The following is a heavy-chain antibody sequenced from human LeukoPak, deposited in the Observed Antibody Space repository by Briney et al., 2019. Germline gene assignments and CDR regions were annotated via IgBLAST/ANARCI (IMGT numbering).Heavy chain of an antibody. D-gene: IGHD1-26*01. CDR1: AFSLSAYN. CDR2: ISYTGTYI. J-gene: IGHJ4*02. CDR3: VRDRGTYRPIDY. Sequence: TGGSLRLSCAASAFSLSAYNMNWARQAPGKGLEWVSSISYTGTYIYYADSVKGRFTISRDNAQNSLYLQMNSLRAEDTAIYYCVRDRGTYRPIDYWGQGTLVTASS. V-gene: IGHV3-21*04.